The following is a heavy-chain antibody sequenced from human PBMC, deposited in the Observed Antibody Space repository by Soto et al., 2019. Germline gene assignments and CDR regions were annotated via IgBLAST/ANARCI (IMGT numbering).Heavy chain of an antibody. J-gene: IGHJ6*02. D-gene: IGHD2-21*02. CDR1: GGSFSGYY. Sequence: PSETLSLTCAVYGGSFSGYYWSWIRQPPGKGLEWIGEINHSGSTNYNPSLKSRVAISVDTSKNQFSLKLSSVTAADTAVYYCARGGLDIVVVTAIKYYYYYGMDVWGQGTTVTVSS. CDR2: INHSGST. CDR3: ARGGLDIVVVTAIKYYYYYGMDV. V-gene: IGHV4-34*01.